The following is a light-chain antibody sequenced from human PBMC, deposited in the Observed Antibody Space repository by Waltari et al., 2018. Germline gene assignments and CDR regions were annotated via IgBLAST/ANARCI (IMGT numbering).Light chain of an antibody. V-gene: IGLV2-14*03. CDR2: DVN. J-gene: IGLJ2*01. CDR1: SSDIGRYNY. CDR3: SSYTTTSSLLVV. Sequence: QSALTQPASVSGSPGQSITISCTGTSSDIGRYNYVSWYQHHPGKAPKLMIFDVNNRPSGFSNRFSGSKSGNTASLTISGLQAEDEADYYCSSYTTTSSLLVVFGGGTKLTVL.